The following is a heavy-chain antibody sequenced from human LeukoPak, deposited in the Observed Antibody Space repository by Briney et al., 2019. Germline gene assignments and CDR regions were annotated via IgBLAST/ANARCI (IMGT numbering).Heavy chain of an antibody. V-gene: IGHV4-59*01. CDR1: GGSISSYY. CDR2: IYYSGGT. CDR3: ASIDCSGGSCTSDY. J-gene: IGHJ4*02. D-gene: IGHD2-15*01. Sequence: SETLSLTCTVSGGSISSYYWSWIRQPPGKGLEWVGYIYYSGGTNYNPSLKSRVTISVDTSKNQFSLKLSSVAAADTAVYYCASIDCSGGSCTSDYWGQGTLVTVSS.